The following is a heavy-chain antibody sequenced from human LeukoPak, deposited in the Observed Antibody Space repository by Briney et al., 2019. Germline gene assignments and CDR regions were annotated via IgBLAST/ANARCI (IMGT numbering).Heavy chain of an antibody. CDR3: ARTSFHYSYGYGGGLYFDY. D-gene: IGHD5-18*01. Sequence: SVKVSCKASGGTFSSYAISWVRQAPGQGLEWMGRIIPILGIANYAQKFQGRVTITADKSTSTAYMELSSLRSEDTAVYYCARTSFHYSYGYGGGLYFDYWGQGTLVTVAS. CDR2: IIPILGIA. V-gene: IGHV1-69*04. J-gene: IGHJ4*02. CDR1: GGTFSSYA.